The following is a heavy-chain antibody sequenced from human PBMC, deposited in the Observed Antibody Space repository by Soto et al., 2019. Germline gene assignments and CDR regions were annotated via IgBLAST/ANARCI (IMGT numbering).Heavy chain of an antibody. CDR2: INPNSGGT. D-gene: IGHD3-22*01. V-gene: IGHV1-2*02. J-gene: IGHJ5*02. CDR3: ARGDFDSSANYYAGWFDP. Sequence: QVPLVQSGAEVKKPGASVKVSCKASGYAFGAYYMHWLRQAPGQGLEWMGWINPNSGGTKYAQKFQGRVTMTNDTSISTAYMELSRLGSDDTAVYYCARGDFDSSANYYAGWFDPWGQGTLVTVSS. CDR1: GYAFGAYY.